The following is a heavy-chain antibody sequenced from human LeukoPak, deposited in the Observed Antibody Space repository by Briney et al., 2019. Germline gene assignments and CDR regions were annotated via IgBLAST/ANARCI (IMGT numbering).Heavy chain of an antibody. J-gene: IGHJ4*02. CDR3: ARRGHSFVFDY. Sequence: SETLSLTCTVSGGSISSYYWSWIRQPPGKGLEWIGYIYYSGSTNYNPSLKSRVTISVDTSKNQFSLKLSSVTAADTAVYYCARRGHSFVFDYWGQGTLVTVSS. CDR1: GGSISSYY. CDR2: IYYSGST. V-gene: IGHV4-59*12. D-gene: IGHD3-16*01.